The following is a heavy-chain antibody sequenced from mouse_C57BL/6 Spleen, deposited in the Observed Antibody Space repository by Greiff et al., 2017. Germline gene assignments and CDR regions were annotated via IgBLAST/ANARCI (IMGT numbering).Heavy chain of an antibody. CDR3: AREFGYYGSSWYFDV. CDR1: GYTFTGYW. D-gene: IGHD1-1*01. Sequence: VQLQQSGAELMKPGASVKLSCKATGYTFTGYWIEWVKQRPGHGLEWIGELLPGSGSTNYNEKFKGKATFTADTSSTTAYMQLSSLTTEDSAIYNCAREFGYYGSSWYFDVGGTGTTVTVSS. J-gene: IGHJ1*03. CDR2: LLPGSGST. V-gene: IGHV1-9*01.